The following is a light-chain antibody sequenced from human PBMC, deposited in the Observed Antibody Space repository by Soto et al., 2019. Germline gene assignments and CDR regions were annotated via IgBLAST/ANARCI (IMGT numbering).Light chain of an antibody. CDR3: QQRNVWPPVT. Sequence: MTQSPSSVSASVGDRVTLSCRASQSVGNNLAWYQQKPGQAPRLLIYGAYTRATGIPARFSGSGSGTDFTLTISSLEPEDSAVYYCQQRNVWPPVTFGQGTRLEIK. V-gene: IGKV3-15*01. CDR1: QSVGNN. J-gene: IGKJ5*01. CDR2: GAY.